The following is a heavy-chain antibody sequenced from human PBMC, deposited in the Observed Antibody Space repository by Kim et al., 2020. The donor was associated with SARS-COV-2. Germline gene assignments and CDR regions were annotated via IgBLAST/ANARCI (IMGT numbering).Heavy chain of an antibody. V-gene: IGHV1-8*01. J-gene: IGHJ6*02. CDR3: ARGLLRQQLVLFLSYYYYGMDV. CDR1: GYTFTSYD. Sequence: ASVKVSCKASGYTFTSYDINWVRQATGQGLEWMGWMNPNSGNTGYAQKFQGRVTMTRNTSISTAYMELSSLRSEDTAVYYCARGLLRQQLVLFLSYYYYGMDVWGQGTTVTVSS. D-gene: IGHD6-13*01. CDR2: MNPNSGNT.